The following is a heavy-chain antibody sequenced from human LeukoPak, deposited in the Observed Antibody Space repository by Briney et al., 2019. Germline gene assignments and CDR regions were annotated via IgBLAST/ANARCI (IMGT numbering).Heavy chain of an antibody. D-gene: IGHD3-3*01. J-gene: IGHJ5*02. CDR1: GFTFSSYA. V-gene: IGHV3-23*01. Sequence: PGGSLRPSCAASGFTFSSYAMSWVRQAPGKGLEWVSTIRGSGGSTYSADSVKGRFIISRDNSKNTLFLQMNSLRAEDTAVYYCAKDRSGFSNWFDPWGQGTLVTVSS. CDR2: IRGSGGST. CDR3: AKDRSGFSNWFDP.